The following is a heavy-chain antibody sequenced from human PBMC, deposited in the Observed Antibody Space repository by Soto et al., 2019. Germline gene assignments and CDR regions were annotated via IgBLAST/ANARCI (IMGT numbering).Heavy chain of an antibody. J-gene: IGHJ4*02. CDR2: ISSSGSTI. CDR1: GFTFSDYY. D-gene: IGHD2-15*01. Sequence: GGSLRLSCAASGFTFSDYYMSWIRQAPGKGLEWVSYISSSGSTIYYADSVKGRFTISRDNAKNSLYLQMNSLRAEDTAVYYCARETPGYCSGGSCGGFDYWGQGTLVTVSS. CDR3: ARETPGYCSGGSCGGFDY. V-gene: IGHV3-11*01.